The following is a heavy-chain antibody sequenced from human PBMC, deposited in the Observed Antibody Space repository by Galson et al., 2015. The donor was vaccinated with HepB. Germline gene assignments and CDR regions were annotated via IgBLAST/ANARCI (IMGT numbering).Heavy chain of an antibody. Sequence: SLRLSCAASGFTFSSYSMNWVRQAPGKGLEWVSYISSSSSTIYYADSVKGRFTISRDNAKNSLYLQMNSLRDEDTAVYYCARVELLWFGEFGAENYYYYGMDVWGQGTTVTVSS. D-gene: IGHD3-10*01. CDR2: ISSSSSTI. J-gene: IGHJ6*02. CDR1: GFTFSSYS. CDR3: ARVELLWFGEFGAENYYYYGMDV. V-gene: IGHV3-48*02.